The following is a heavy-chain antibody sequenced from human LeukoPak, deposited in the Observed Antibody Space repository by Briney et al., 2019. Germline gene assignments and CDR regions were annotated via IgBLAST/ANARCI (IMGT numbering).Heavy chain of an antibody. Sequence: ASVKVSCKASGYTFTSYDINWVRQATGQGLEWMGWMNPNSGNTGYAQKFQGRVTMTRNTSISTAYMELSSLRSEDTAVYYCARDAVTMVRGVIIPNWFDPWGQGTLVTVSS. J-gene: IGHJ5*02. V-gene: IGHV1-8*01. CDR2: MNPNSGNT. CDR1: GYTFTSYD. D-gene: IGHD3-10*01. CDR3: ARDAVTMVRGVIIPNWFDP.